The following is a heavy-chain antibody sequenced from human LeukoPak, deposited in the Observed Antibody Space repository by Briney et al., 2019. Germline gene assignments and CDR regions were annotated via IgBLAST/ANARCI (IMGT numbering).Heavy chain of an antibody. CDR2: ISGSGGNT. D-gene: IGHD3-3*01. CDR1: GFTFSSYA. V-gene: IGHV3-23*01. J-gene: IGHJ4*02. CDR3: AKQDSDFWSGVRY. Sequence: PGGSLRLSCAASGFTFSSYAKSWVRQAPGKGLEWVSTISGSGGNTYYAGSVKGRFTISRDNSKNALYLQMNSLRAEDTAVYYCAKQDSDFWSGVRYWGQGTLVTVSS.